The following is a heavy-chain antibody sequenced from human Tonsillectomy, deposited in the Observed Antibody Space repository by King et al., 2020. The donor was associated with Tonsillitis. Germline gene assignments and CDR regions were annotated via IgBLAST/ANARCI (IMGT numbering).Heavy chain of an antibody. CDR1: GFTFSSYA. J-gene: IGHJ6*02. CDR3: ARRDGALDYYYYGMDV. D-gene: IGHD4-17*01. Sequence: VQLVESGGGVVQPGRSLRLSCAASGFTFSSYAMHWVRQAPGKGLEWVAVISFDGSNKDYAASVQGRFTISRDNSKNTLSLQMNSLRTEDTAVDFCARRDGALDYYYYGMDVWGQGTTVTVSS. V-gene: IGHV3-30-3*01. CDR2: ISFDGSNK.